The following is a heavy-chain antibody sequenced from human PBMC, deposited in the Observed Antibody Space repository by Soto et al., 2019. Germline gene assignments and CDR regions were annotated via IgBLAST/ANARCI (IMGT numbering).Heavy chain of an antibody. V-gene: IGHV4-4*02. Sequence: QLQLQESGPGLVRPSGTLSLTCAVSGGFTSTNNWWSWVRQPPGKGLEWSGDAYHSGSTEYNPSLKSRISISVDKPKNQISLKLTSATAADTAVYYCARSPPSSYYGGSGTFDYWGQGTLVTVSS. CDR1: GGFTSTNNW. CDR3: ARSPPSSYYGGSGTFDY. J-gene: IGHJ4*02. D-gene: IGHD3-10*01. CDR2: AYHSGST.